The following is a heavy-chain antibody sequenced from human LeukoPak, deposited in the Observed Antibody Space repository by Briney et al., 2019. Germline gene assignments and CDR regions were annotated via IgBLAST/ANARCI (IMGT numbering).Heavy chain of an antibody. J-gene: IGHJ4*02. V-gene: IGHV1-2*02. CDR2: INPNSGGT. CDR1: GYSFTSYW. Sequence: GESLKISCKGSGYSFTSYWIGWVRQAPGQGLEWMGWINPNSGGTNYAQKFQGRVTMTRDTSISTAYMELSRLRSDDTAVYYCARDLYSNYVGYWGQGTLVTVSS. D-gene: IGHD4-11*01. CDR3: ARDLYSNYVGY.